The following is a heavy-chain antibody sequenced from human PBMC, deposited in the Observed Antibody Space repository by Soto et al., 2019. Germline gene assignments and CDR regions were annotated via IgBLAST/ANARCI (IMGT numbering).Heavy chain of an antibody. V-gene: IGHV3-23*01. CDR1: GFTFSSYA. CDR2: ISGSGGST. CDR3: AKANNRAVLLWCGEDAFDI. Sequence: GGSLRLSCAASGFTFSSYAMSWVRQAPGKGLEWVSAISGSGGSTYYADSVKGRFTIARDNSKNTLYLQMNSLRAEDTAVYYCAKANNRAVLLWCGEDAFDIWGQGTMVTVSS. D-gene: IGHD3-10*01. J-gene: IGHJ3*02.